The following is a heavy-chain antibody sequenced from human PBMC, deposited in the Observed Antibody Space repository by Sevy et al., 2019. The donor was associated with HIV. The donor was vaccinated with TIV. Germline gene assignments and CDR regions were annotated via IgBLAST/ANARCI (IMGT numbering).Heavy chain of an antibody. J-gene: IGHJ3*01. CDR1: GFTFSSYG. CDR2: IWNDRSNK. D-gene: IGHD3-22*01. CDR3: ASLPNNYYDSSGYSGNDAFDV. Sequence: GGSLRLSCAASGFTFSSYGMHWVRQAPGKGLEWVAVIWNDRSNKHYADSVKGRFTISRDNSKNTLYLQMNSLRADDTAVYHCASLPNNYYDSSGYSGNDAFDVWGQGTMVTVSS. V-gene: IGHV3-33*01.